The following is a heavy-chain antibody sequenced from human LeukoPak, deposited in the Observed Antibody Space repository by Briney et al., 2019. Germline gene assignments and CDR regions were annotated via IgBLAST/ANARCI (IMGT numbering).Heavy chain of an antibody. Sequence: PSETLSLTCAVYGGSFSGYYWSWIRQPPGKGLEWIGEINHSGSTNYNPSLKSRVTISVDTSKNQFSLKLSSVTAADTAVYYCARPGLPHTVRDAFDIWGQGTMVTVSS. CDR2: INHSGST. CDR3: ARPGLPHTVRDAFDI. D-gene: IGHD4-11*01. CDR1: GGSFSGYY. J-gene: IGHJ3*02. V-gene: IGHV4-34*01.